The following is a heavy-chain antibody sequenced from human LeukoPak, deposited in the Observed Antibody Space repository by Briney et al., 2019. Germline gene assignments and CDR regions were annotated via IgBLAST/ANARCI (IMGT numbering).Heavy chain of an antibody. CDR3: ARPLQGRTVTLHY. J-gene: IGHJ4*02. CDR1: GGSISSYY. V-gene: IGHV4-59*01. CDR2: IYYTGST. D-gene: IGHD4-17*01. Sequence: SETLFLTCTVSGGSISSYYWSWIRQPPGKGLEWIGYIYYTGSTNYNPSLKSRVTMSVDTSKNQFSLKLTSVTAADTAVYYCARPLQGRTVTLHYWGQGTLVTVSS.